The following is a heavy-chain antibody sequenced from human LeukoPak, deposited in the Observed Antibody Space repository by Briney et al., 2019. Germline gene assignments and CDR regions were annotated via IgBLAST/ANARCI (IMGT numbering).Heavy chain of an antibody. CDR3: ARTYWEPYYYYYYMDV. D-gene: IGHD1-14*01. Sequence: PSETLSLTCTVSGGSISSSSYYWGWIRQPPGKGLEWIGSIYYSGSTYYNPSLKSRVTISVDTSKNQFSLKLSSVTAADTAVYFCARTYWEPYYYYYYMDVWGKGTTVTVSS. V-gene: IGHV4-39*07. J-gene: IGHJ6*03. CDR1: GGSISSSSYY. CDR2: IYYSGST.